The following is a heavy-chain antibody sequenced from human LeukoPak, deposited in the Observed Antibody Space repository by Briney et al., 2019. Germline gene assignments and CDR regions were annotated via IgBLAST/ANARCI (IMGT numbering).Heavy chain of an antibody. V-gene: IGHV1-2*02. J-gene: IGHJ5*02. CDR3: ARDRTPRMVATGRRYGWFDP. CDR1: GYTFTGYY. CDR2: INPNSGGT. Sequence: ASVKVSCKASGYTFTGYYMHWVRQAPGQGLEWMGWINPNSGGTNYAQKFQGRVTMTRDTSISTAYMELSRLRSDDTAVYYCARDRTPRMVATGRRYGWFDPWGQGTLVTVSS. D-gene: IGHD5-12*01.